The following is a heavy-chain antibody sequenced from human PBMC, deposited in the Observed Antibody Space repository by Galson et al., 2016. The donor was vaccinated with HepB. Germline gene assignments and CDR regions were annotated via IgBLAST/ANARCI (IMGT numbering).Heavy chain of an antibody. J-gene: IGHJ2*01. CDR3: ARQFGTVTTHWYFNL. CDR1: GYNFTNYW. V-gene: IGHV5-10-1*01. Sequence: QSGAEVKKPGESLRISCEGSGYNFTNYWINWVRQMPGKGLEWMGRIDPIDSYVRYSPSFQGRVTISADKSTSTAYLQWSSVEASDTAMFYCARQFGTVTTHWYFNLWGRGTLVTVSS. D-gene: IGHD4-11*01. CDR2: IDPIDSYV.